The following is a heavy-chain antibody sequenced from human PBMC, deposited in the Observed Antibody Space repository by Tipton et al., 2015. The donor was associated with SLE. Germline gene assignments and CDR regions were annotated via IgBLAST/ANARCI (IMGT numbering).Heavy chain of an antibody. D-gene: IGHD3-3*01. CDR3: ARPLLPYDFWSGSSRRAMDV. CDR1: GGSISSYY. J-gene: IGHJ6*02. Sequence: TLSLTCTVSGGSISSYYWSWIRQPPGKGLEWIGYIYYSGSTNYNPSLKSRVTISVDTSKNQFSLKLSSVTAADTAVYYCARPLLPYDFWSGSSRRAMDVWGQGTTVTVTS. V-gene: IGHV4-59*12. CDR2: IYYSGST.